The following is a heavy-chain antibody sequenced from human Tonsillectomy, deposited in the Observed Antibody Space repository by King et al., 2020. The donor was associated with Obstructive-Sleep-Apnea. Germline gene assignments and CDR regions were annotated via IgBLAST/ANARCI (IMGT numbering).Heavy chain of an antibody. CDR2: INSDGSST. CDR3: ARSRGVTTPYFQH. J-gene: IGHJ1*01. V-gene: IGHV3-74*01. Sequence: VQLVESGGGLVQPGGSLRLSCAASGFTFSSYWMHWVRQAPGKGLVWVSRINSDGSSTTYADSVKGRFTISRDNAKNTLYLQMNSLRAEDTAVYYCARSRGVTTPYFQHWGQGTLVTVSS. CDR1: GFTFSSYW. D-gene: IGHD4-17*01.